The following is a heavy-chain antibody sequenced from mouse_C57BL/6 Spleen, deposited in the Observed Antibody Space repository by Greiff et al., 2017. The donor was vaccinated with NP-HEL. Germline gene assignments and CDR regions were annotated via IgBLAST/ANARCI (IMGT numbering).Heavy chain of an antibody. Sequence: QVQLKESGPGLVQPSQSLSITCTVSGFSLTSYGVHWVRQSPGKGLEWLGVIWSGGSTDYNAAFISRLSISKDNSKSQVFFKMNSLQADDTAIYYCARNSRYYYGSSLHFDYWGQGTTLTVSS. D-gene: IGHD1-1*01. CDR1: GFSLTSYG. CDR2: IWSGGST. J-gene: IGHJ2*01. CDR3: ARNSRYYYGSSLHFDY. V-gene: IGHV2-2*01.